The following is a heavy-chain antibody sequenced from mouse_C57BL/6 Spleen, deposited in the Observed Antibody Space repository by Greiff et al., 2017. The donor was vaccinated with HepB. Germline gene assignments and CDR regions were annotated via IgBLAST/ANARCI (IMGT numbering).Heavy chain of an antibody. CDR2: IYYSGTI. Sequence: VQLQQSGPGLVKPSQTVFLTCTVTGISITTGNYRWSWIRQFPGNKLEWIGYIYYSGTITYNPSLTSRTTITRDTPKNQFFLEMNSLTAEDTATYYCARYGALWYFDVWGTGTTVTVSS. CDR1: GISITTGNYR. D-gene: IGHD1-1*01. J-gene: IGHJ1*03. CDR3: ARYGALWYFDV. V-gene: IGHV3-5*01.